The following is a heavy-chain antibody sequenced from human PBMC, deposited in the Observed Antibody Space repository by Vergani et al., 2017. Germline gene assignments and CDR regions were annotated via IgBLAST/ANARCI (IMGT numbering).Heavy chain of an antibody. Sequence: QVQLVQSGAEVKKPGASVKVSCKASGYTFTGYYMHWVRQAPGQGLEWMGWINPNSGGTNYAQKFQGRVTMTRDTDISTAYMELSRLRSDDTAVYYCARDRKVPEDRMATINWFDPWGQGTLVTVSS. CDR1: GYTFTGYY. J-gene: IGHJ5*02. V-gene: IGHV1-2*02. D-gene: IGHD5-12*01. CDR3: ARDRKVPEDRMATINWFDP. CDR2: INPNSGGT.